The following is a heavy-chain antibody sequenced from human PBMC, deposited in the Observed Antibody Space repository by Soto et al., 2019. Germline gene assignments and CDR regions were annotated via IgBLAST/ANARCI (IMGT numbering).Heavy chain of an antibody. J-gene: IGHJ6*02. CDR3: ARSGEGRPYCTNGVCYTGYYYYGMDV. D-gene: IGHD2-8*01. V-gene: IGHV1-46*01. CDR1: GYTFTSYD. CDR2: INPSGGST. Sequence: ASVKVSCKASGYTFTSYDMLWVRQAPGQGLEWMGIINPSGGSTSYAQKFQGRVTMTRDTSTSTVYMELSSLRSEDTAVYYCARSGEGRPYCTNGVCYTGYYYYGMDVWG.